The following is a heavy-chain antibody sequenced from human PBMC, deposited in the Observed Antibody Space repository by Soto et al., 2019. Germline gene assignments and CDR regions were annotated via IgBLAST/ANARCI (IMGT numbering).Heavy chain of an antibody. Sequence: SQTLSLTCAISGDSVSSNTVAWNWIRQSPSRGLEWLGRTYYRSKWYSEYAVSVKSRIIINADTSKNQFSLQLNSVTPEDTALYYCAQYISSPKYFDYWSQGTLVTVSS. CDR1: GDSVSSNTVA. CDR3: AQYISSPKYFDY. D-gene: IGHD3-3*02. J-gene: IGHJ4*02. CDR2: TYYRSKWYS. V-gene: IGHV6-1*01.